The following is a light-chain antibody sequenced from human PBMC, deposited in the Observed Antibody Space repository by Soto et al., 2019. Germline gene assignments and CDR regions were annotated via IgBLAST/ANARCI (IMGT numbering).Light chain of an antibody. J-gene: IGKJ2*01. CDR1: QSISSW. CDR2: KAS. Sequence: DIQMTQSPSTMSASVGDRVTITGRASQSISSWLAWYQQKPGKVPKLLLYKASSLESGVPSRFSVSGYGTEFTLTISSVQHDDFATDDCQQYNSYQYTFGQGTKLEIK. CDR3: QQYNSYQYT. V-gene: IGKV1-5*03.